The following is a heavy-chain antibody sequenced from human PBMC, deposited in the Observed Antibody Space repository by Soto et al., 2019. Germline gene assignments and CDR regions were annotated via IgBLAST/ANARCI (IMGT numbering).Heavy chain of an antibody. CDR3: ARTPEYYYDSSGGFDY. Sequence: GVLRLSCAASGFTFSSYEMNWVRQAPGKGLEWVSYISSSGSTIYYADSVKGRFTISRDNAKNSLYLQMNSLRAEDTAVYYCARTPEYYYDSSGGFDYWGQGTLVTVSS. J-gene: IGHJ4*02. CDR2: ISSSGSTI. CDR1: GFTFSSYE. V-gene: IGHV3-48*03. D-gene: IGHD3-22*01.